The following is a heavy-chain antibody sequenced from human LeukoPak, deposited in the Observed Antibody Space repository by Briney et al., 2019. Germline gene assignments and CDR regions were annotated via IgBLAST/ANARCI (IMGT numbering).Heavy chain of an antibody. CDR1: GFSLSTSRVG. V-gene: IGHV2-5*02. CDR2: IYWDDDK. Sequence: SGPTLVNPTQTLTLTRTFSGFSLSTSRVGVVGLRPPPGNALEALALIYWDDDKRYSPSLKSRLTITKDTSKNQVVPTMTNMDPVDTATYYCAHSAGYSSGWYLDYWGQGTLVTVSS. D-gene: IGHD6-19*01. CDR3: AHSAGYSSGWYLDY. J-gene: IGHJ4*02.